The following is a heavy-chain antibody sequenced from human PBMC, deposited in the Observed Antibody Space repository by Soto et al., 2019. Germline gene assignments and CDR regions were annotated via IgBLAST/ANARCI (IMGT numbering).Heavy chain of an antibody. V-gene: IGHV3-33*01. J-gene: IGHJ4*02. CDR2: IWDDGSDK. Sequence: QVQLVESGGGVVQPGRSLRLSCAASGFIFSSYGMHWVRQAPGKGLEWVAIIWDDGSDKYYGDSVKGRFTISRDNSKNMLYLQMDSLRAEDTALYYCARALRLSRRGYDLEQSPAYWGRGTLVTVSS. D-gene: IGHD5-12*01. CDR3: ARALRLSRRGYDLEQSPAY. CDR1: GFIFSSYG.